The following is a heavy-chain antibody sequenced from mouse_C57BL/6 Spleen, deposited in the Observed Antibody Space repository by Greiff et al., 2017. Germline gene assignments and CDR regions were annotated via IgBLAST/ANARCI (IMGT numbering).Heavy chain of an antibody. J-gene: IGHJ2*01. CDR1: GYTFTSYW. V-gene: IGHV1-64*01. CDR2: IHPNSGST. D-gene: IGHD2-3*01. Sequence: VQLQQSGAELVKPGASVKLSCKASGYTFTSYWMHWVKQRPGQGLEWIGMIHPNSGSTNYNEKFKSKATLTVNKSYSAAYMQLSSLTSEDSAVYYGARDDGYYPYYDYRGQGTTLSVST. CDR3: ARDDGYYPYYDY.